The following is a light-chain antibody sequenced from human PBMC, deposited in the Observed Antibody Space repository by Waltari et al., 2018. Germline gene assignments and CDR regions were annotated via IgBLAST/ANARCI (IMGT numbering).Light chain of an antibody. CDR1: SSDVGGYNY. J-gene: IGLJ2*01. CDR3: SSYASTITVV. CDR2: EVS. Sequence: SALTQPASVSGSPGQSITISCTGTSSDVGGYNYVSWYQQHPGKAPKLMIYEVSNRPSGVSNRFSGSKSGNTASLTISGLQPEDEADYYCSSYASTITVVFGGGTKLTVL. V-gene: IGLV2-14*01.